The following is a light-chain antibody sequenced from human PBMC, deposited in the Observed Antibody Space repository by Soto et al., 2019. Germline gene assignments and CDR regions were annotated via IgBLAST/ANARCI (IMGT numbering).Light chain of an antibody. CDR3: ATWDSALSAGV. CDR1: SSNIGDNS. CDR2: DNN. Sequence: QSVLTQSPSMSAAPGQMVAISCSGTSSNIGDNSVSWYRHFPGTAPKVLIYDNNRRPSGIPDRFSGSKSGTSATLTIIGLQTGDDADYSCATWDSALSAGVFGGGTKLTVL. V-gene: IGLV1-51*01. J-gene: IGLJ3*02.